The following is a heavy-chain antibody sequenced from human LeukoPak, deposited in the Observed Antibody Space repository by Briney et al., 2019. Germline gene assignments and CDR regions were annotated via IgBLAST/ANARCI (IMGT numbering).Heavy chain of an antibody. CDR3: TRDLRIAVAGTGLALVY. CDR2: IRSKAYGGTT. V-gene: IGHV3-49*04. CDR1: GFTFGDYA. J-gene: IGHJ4*02. D-gene: IGHD6-19*01. Sequence: GGSLRLSCTASGFTFGDYAMSWVRQAPGKGLEWVGFIRSKAYGGTTEYAASVKGRFTISRDDSKSIAYLQMNSLKTEDTAVYYCTRDLRIAVAGTGLALVYWGQGTLVTVSS.